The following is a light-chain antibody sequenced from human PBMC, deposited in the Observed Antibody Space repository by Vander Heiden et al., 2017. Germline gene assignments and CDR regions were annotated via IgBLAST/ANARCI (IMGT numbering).Light chain of an antibody. V-gene: IGKV3-11*01. CDR3: QQGSNWPPWT. Sequence: EIVLTQSPATLSLSPGERATLSCRASQRVSSYLAWYQQKPGQAPRRLIYDASNGATGIPAGFSGSGSGTDFTLTISSLEPEDFAVYYCQQGSNWPPWTFGQGTKLEIK. J-gene: IGKJ2*02. CDR1: QRVSSY. CDR2: DAS.